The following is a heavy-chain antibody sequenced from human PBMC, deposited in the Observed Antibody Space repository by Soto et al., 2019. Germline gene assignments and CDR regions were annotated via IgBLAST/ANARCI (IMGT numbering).Heavy chain of an antibody. CDR1: GGSFSGYY. J-gene: IGHJ4*02. V-gene: IGHV4-34*01. CDR3: ASRVVDAGYFDY. Sequence: PSETLSLTCAVYGGSFSGYYWSWIRQPPGKGLEWIGYIHYSGSTYYNPSLRSRVTISVDTSKNQFSLKLSSVTAADTAVFYCASRVVDAGYFDYWGQGALVTVS. CDR2: IHYSGST. D-gene: IGHD2-15*01.